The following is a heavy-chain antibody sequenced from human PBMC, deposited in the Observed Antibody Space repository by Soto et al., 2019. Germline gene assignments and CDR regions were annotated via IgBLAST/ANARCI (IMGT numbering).Heavy chain of an antibody. CDR2: ISVYNGNT. CDR3: ARDEQWLVLGLFDY. CDR1: GYTFTSYG. V-gene: IGHV1-18*01. D-gene: IGHD6-19*01. J-gene: IGHJ4*02. Sequence: ASVKVSCKASGYTFTSYGISWVRQAPGQGLEWMGWISVYNGNTNYAQNLQGRVTMTTDTSTSTAYMELRSLRSDDTAVYYCARDEQWLVLGLFDYWGQGTLVTVSS.